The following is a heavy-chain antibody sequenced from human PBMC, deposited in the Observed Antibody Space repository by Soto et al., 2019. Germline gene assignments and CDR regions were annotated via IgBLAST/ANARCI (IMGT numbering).Heavy chain of an antibody. CDR2: INHSGST. D-gene: IGHD4-17*01. CDR3: VRGRMTPVTNTYFDY. Sequence: SETLSLTCAVYGGSFSGYYWSWIRQPPGKGLEWIGEINHSGSTNYNPSLKSRVTISVDTSKNQFSLKLSSVTAADTAAYYCVRGRMTPVTNTYFDYWGQGTLVTVSS. J-gene: IGHJ4*02. V-gene: IGHV4-34*01. CDR1: GGSFSGYY.